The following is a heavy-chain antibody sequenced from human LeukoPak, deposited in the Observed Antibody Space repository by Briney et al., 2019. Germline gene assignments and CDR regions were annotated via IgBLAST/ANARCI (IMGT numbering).Heavy chain of an antibody. CDR3: AREISGDSNFDS. D-gene: IGHD3-10*01. Sequence: GGSLRLSCAASGFTFSSYAMSWVRRAPGKGPEWVSAISERGDSTYYADSVKGRFTISRDNTKSTLYLQMNSLRAEDTAVYYCAREISGDSNFDSWGQGTLATVSS. CDR2: ISERGDST. V-gene: IGHV3-23*01. CDR1: GFTFSSYA. J-gene: IGHJ4*02.